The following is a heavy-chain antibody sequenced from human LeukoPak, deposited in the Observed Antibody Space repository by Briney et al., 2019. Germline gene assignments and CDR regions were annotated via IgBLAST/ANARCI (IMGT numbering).Heavy chain of an antibody. J-gene: IGHJ6*03. CDR1: GFTFSNYG. CDR3: AKTNSAANYYYYYMDV. V-gene: IGHV3-33*06. D-gene: IGHD2-15*01. Sequence: GGSLRLSCAASGFTFSNYGMHWVGQAPGKGPEWVADIWYDGDRKFYTDSVKGRFTISRDNSKNTLYLEMNSLGVDDTAVYYCAKTNSAANYYYYYMDVWGKGTTVTVSS. CDR2: IWYDGDRK.